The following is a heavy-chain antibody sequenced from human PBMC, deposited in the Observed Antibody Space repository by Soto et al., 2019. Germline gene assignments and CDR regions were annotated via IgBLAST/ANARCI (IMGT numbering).Heavy chain of an antibody. CDR1: GFTFSSYS. V-gene: IGHV3-21*01. CDR2: ISSSSSYI. Sequence: EVQLVESGGGLVKPGGSLRLSCAASGFTFSSYSMNWVRQAPGKGLEWVSSISSSSSYIYYADSVKGRFTISRDNAKNSLYLQMNSLRAGDTAVYYCATDHCSSASGYGYWGQGTLVTVSS. D-gene: IGHD2-2*01. J-gene: IGHJ4*02. CDR3: ATDHCSSASGYGY.